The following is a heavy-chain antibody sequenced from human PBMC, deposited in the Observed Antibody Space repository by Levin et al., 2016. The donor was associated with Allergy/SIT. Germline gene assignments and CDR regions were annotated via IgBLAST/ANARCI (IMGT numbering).Heavy chain of an antibody. CDR3: ARLAAAGYGYFRH. CDR2: ISSSSSYI. Sequence: GGSLRLSCAASGFTFSSYSMNWVRQAPGKGLEWVSSISSSSSYIYYADSVKGRFTISRDNAKNSLYLQMNSLRAEDTAIYYCARLAAAGYGYFRHWGQGTLVTVSS. D-gene: IGHD6-13*01. J-gene: IGHJ1*01. V-gene: IGHV3-21*01. CDR1: GFTFSSYS.